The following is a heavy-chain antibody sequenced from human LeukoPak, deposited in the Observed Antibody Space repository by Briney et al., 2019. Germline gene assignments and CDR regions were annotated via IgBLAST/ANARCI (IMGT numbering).Heavy chain of an antibody. J-gene: IGHJ4*02. CDR2: ISAYNGNT. CDR3: ARDLYDYGDYVD. Sequence: GALVKVSCKASGYTFTSYGISWVRQAPGQGLEWMGWISAYNGNTNYAQKLQGRITMTTDTSTSTAYMELRSLRSDDTAVYYCARDLYDYGDYVDWGQGTLVTVSS. CDR1: GYTFTSYG. D-gene: IGHD4-17*01. V-gene: IGHV1-18*01.